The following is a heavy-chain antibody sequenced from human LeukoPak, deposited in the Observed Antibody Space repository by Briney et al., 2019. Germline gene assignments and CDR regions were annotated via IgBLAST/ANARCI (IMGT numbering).Heavy chain of an antibody. J-gene: IGHJ4*02. CDR1: GGSISSSSYY. CDR3: ARGDDSSGYGIFDY. D-gene: IGHD3-22*01. CDR2: IYYSGST. Sequence: SETLSLTCTVSGGSISSSSYYWGWIRQPPGKGLEWIGSIYYSGSTYYNPSLKSRVTISVDTSKNQFSLKLSSVTAADTAVYYCARGDDSSGYGIFDYWGQGTLVTVSS. V-gene: IGHV4-39*07.